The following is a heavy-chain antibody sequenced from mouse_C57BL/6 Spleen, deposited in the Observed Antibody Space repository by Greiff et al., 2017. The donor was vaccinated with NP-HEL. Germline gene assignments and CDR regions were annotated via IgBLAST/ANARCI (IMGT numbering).Heavy chain of an antibody. V-gene: IGHV5-6*01. J-gene: IGHJ3*01. D-gene: IGHD2-4*01. CDR3: ARHDYGGFAY. CDR2: ISSGGSYT. CDR1: GFTFSSYG. Sequence: VQLKESGGDLVKPGGSLKLSCAASGFTFSSYGMSWVRQTPDKRLEWVATISSGGSYTYYPDSVKGRFTISRDNAKNTLYLQMSSLKSEDTAMYYCARHDYGGFAYWGQGTLVTVSA.